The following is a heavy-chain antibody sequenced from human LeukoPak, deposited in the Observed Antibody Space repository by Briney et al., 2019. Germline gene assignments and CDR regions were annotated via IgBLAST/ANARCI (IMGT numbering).Heavy chain of an antibody. Sequence: PSETLSLTCTVSGGSISSSSYYWGWIRQPPGKGLEWIGSIYHSGSTNYNPSLKSRVTISVDTSKNQFSLKLSSVTAADTAVYYCASSYCGGDCYSSRLANWFDPWGQGTLVTVSS. D-gene: IGHD2-21*02. J-gene: IGHJ5*02. CDR2: IYHSGST. CDR1: GGSISSSSYY. V-gene: IGHV4-39*07. CDR3: ASSYCGGDCYSSRLANWFDP.